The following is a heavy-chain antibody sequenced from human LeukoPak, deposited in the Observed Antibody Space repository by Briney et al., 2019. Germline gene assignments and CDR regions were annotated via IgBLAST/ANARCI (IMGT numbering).Heavy chain of an antibody. Sequence: GGSLRLSCAASGFTLNTYAMSWVRQAPGMGLEWVSVYGPNGINIYYADSVRGRFTISRDDSKNTLFLQMSSLRDEDSAVFYCARRKTFSGRYYGFDIWGQGTKVTVSS. V-gene: IGHV3-23*01. CDR3: ARRKTFSGRYYGFDI. D-gene: IGHD1-26*01. J-gene: IGHJ3*02. CDR1: GFTLNTYA. CDR2: YGPNGINI.